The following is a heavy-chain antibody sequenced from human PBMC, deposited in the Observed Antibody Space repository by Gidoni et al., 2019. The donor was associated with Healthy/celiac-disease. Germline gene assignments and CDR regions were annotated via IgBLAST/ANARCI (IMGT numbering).Heavy chain of an antibody. D-gene: IGHD1-20*01. Sequence: VQLVESRGGLVKPGASLRLSCAASRFTFSNAWVSWVRQAPGMGLEWVSRIKSKTDGGTTDYAAPVKGRFTISTDDTKNTLYLQKNSLKTEDTAVYYCTTDGSIIDYWGQGTLVTVSS. CDR1: RFTFSNAW. J-gene: IGHJ4*02. CDR2: IKSKTDGGTT. CDR3: TTDGSIIDY. V-gene: IGHV3-15*01.